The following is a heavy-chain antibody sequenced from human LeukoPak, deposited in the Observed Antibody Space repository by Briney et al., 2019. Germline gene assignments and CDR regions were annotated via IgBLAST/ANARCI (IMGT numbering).Heavy chain of an antibody. Sequence: PGGSLRLSCAASGFTFSTYEMNWVRQAPGKGLEWVSYISSSGSTIYYADSVKGRFTISRDNAKNSLYLQMNSLRAEGTAVYYCARDPRARTGYWGQGTLVTVSS. CDR3: ARDPRARTGY. V-gene: IGHV3-48*03. CDR1: GFTFSTYE. D-gene: IGHD1-26*01. J-gene: IGHJ4*02. CDR2: ISSSGSTI.